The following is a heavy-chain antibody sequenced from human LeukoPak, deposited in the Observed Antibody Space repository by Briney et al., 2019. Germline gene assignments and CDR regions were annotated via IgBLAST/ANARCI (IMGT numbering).Heavy chain of an antibody. D-gene: IGHD3-3*01. V-gene: IGHV3-33*01. J-gene: IGHJ4*02. Sequence: QPGGSLRLSCAASGFTFSSYGMHWVRQAPGKGLEWVAVIWYDGSNKYYADSVKGRFTISRDNSKNTLYLQMNSLRAEDTAVYYCARAPFSGVLGDYWGRGTLVTVSS. CDR1: GFTFSSYG. CDR3: ARAPFSGVLGDY. CDR2: IWYDGSNK.